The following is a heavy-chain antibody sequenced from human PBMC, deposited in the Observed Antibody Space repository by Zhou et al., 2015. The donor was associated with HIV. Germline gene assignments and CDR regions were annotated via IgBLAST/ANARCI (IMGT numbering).Heavy chain of an antibody. Sequence: QLAQSGVEVKRPGASVKLSCKASGYNFRLMGISWARQGPGQGLEWIGWISTYNGKTEYQQKFQGRVTLTTDTPTSTASLELRRLKIDDTAVYYCARGPGNSVFGWFDPWGQGTLVTVSS. D-gene: IGHD4-23*01. V-gene: IGHV1-18*01. J-gene: IGHJ5*02. CDR3: ARGPGNSVFGWFDP. CDR2: ISTYNGKT. CDR1: GYNFRLMG.